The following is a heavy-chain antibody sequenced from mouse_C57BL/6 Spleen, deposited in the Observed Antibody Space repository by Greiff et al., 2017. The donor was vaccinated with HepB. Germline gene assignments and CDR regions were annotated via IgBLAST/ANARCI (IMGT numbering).Heavy chain of an antibody. J-gene: IGHJ1*03. V-gene: IGHV1-20*01. CDR1: GYSFTGYF. D-gene: IGHD1-1*01. CDR2: INPYNGDT. CDR3: AGLDHCYGSSYEYFDV. Sequence: VQLQQSGPELVKPGASVKISCKASGYSFTGYFMNWVMQSHGKSLEWIGRINPYNGDTFYNQKFKGKATLTVDKSSSTANMELRSLTSEDSAVYYCAGLDHCYGSSYEYFDVWGTGTTVTVSS.